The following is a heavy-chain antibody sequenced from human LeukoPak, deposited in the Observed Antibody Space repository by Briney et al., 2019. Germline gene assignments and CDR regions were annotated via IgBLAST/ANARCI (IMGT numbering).Heavy chain of an antibody. CDR3: AKTFYSGSGSELPHH. V-gene: IGHV1-46*01. J-gene: IGHJ1*01. Sequence: ASVKVSCKASGYTFTSYYMHWVRQAPGQGLEWMGIINPSGGSTSYAQKFQGRVTMTRDTSTSTVYMELSSLRSEDTAVYYCAKTFYSGSGSELPHHWGQGTLVTVSS. D-gene: IGHD3-10*01. CDR2: INPSGGST. CDR1: GYTFTSYY.